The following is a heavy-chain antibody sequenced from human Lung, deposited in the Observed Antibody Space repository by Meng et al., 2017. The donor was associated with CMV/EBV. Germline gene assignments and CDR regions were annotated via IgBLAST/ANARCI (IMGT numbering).Heavy chain of an antibody. J-gene: IGHJ6*02. Sequence: GESLKISCAASGFTFSSYEMNWVRQAPGKGLEWVSYISSSGSTIYYADSVKGRFTISRDNAKNSLYLQMNSLRAEDTAAYYCARDRGVVVPAAKYYYYGMDVWGQGTXVTVSS. CDR3: ARDRGVVVPAAKYYYYGMDV. D-gene: IGHD2-2*01. V-gene: IGHV3-48*03. CDR1: GFTFSSYE. CDR2: ISSSGSTI.